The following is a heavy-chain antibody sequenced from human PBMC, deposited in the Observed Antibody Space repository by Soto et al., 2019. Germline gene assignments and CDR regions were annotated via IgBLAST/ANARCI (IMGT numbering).Heavy chain of an antibody. CDR3: ARDKGDGSGSYYGY. V-gene: IGHV1-18*01. J-gene: IGHJ4*02. D-gene: IGHD3-10*01. CDR1: GYTFTSYG. Sequence: QVQLVQSGAEVKKPGASVKVSCKASGYTFTSYGITWVRQAPGQGLEWMGWISAYNGNTNYAQKLQGRVTMTTDTPPSTAYVELRRLISDDTALYYWARDKGDGSGSYYGYWGQGTLVTVS. CDR2: ISAYNGNT.